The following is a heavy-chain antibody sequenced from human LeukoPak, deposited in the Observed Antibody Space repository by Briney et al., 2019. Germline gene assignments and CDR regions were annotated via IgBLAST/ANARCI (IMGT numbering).Heavy chain of an antibody. CDR3: ARESRDVETEGFDY. CDR2: IYDSGST. Sequence: SETLSLTCTVSGGSISGYYWNWIRQPPGKGLEWIGYIYDSGSTKYNPSLKSRVTISVDTSKNQFSLKLSSVTAADTAVYYCARESRDVETEGFDYWGQGTLVTVSS. J-gene: IGHJ4*02. CDR1: GGSISGYY. V-gene: IGHV4-59*01. D-gene: IGHD5-24*01.